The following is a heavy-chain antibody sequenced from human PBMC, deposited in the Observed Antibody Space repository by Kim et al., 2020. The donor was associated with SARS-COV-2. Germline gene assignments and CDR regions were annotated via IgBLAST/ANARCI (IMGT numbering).Heavy chain of an antibody. J-gene: IGHJ4*02. V-gene: IGHV3-13*05. D-gene: IGHD3-3*01. CDR1: GFTFSSYD. Sequence: GGSLRLSCAASGFTFSSYDMHWVRQATGKGLEWVSAIGTAGDPYYPGSVKGRFTISRENAKNSLYLQMNSLRAGDTAVYYCARAITIFGVATYYFDYWGQGTLVTVSS. CDR2: IGTAGDP. CDR3: ARAITIFGVATYYFDY.